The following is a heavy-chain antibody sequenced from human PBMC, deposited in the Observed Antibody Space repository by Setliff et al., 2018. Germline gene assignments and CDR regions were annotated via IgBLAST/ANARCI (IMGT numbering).Heavy chain of an antibody. CDR3: ARHPSSGSYYGGSIFYFDD. D-gene: IGHD1-26*01. CDR1: GYTFTTHG. CDR2: IIPIFGTT. V-gene: IGHV1-69*05. Sequence: SVKVSCKASGYTFTTHGISWVRQAPGQGLEWMGGIIPIFGTTNYAQRFQGRVTITTDESTSTAYMELSSLRSEDTAVYYCARHPSSGSYYGGSIFYFDDWGPGILVTVSS. J-gene: IGHJ4*02.